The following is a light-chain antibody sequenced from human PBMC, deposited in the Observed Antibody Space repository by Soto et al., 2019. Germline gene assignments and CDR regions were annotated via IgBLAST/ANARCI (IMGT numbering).Light chain of an antibody. CDR3: SSYTSSATKV. J-gene: IGLJ2*01. Sequence: QSALTQSASVSGSPGQSITISCTGTSSDVGGYSYVSWYQQHPGKAPKLMIYAVSNRPSGVSNRFSGSKSGNTASLTISGLQAEDEADYYCSSYTSSATKVFGGGTQLTVL. V-gene: IGLV2-14*01. CDR2: AVS. CDR1: SSDVGGYSY.